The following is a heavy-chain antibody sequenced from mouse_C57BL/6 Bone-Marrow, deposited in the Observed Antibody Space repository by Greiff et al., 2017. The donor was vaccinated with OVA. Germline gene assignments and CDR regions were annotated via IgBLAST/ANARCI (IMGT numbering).Heavy chain of an antibody. CDR3: AREATVVRDYFDY. D-gene: IGHD1-1*01. CDR1: GYAFSSYW. V-gene: IGHV1-80*01. J-gene: IGHJ2*01. CDR2: IYPGDGDT. Sequence: QVQLQQSGAELVKPGASVKISCKASGYAFSSYWMNWVKQRPGKGLEWIGQIYPGDGDTNYNGKFKGKATLTADKSSSTAYMQLSSLTSEDSAVYFCAREATVVRDYFDYWGQGTTLTVSS.